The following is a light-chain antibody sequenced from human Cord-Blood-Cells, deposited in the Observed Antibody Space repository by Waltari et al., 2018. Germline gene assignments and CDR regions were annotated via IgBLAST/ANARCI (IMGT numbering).Light chain of an antibody. CDR3: QQYNSYPLT. V-gene: IGKV1-5*03. CDR2: KAS. J-gene: IGKJ4*01. Sequence: DIQMTHSPSTLSASVGDSVTFTCRASQSISSWLAWYQQKPGKAPKLLIYKASSLESGVPSRFSGSGSGTEFTLTISSLQPDDFATYYCQQYNSYPLTFGGGTKVEIK. CDR1: QSISSW.